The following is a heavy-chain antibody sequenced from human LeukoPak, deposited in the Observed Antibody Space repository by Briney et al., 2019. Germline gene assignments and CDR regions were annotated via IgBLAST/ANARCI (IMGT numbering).Heavy chain of an antibody. CDR2: ITSGGSST. CDR1: GFTFSDYY. D-gene: IGHD3-10*01. CDR3: ARDGGDDAFDI. Sequence: GGSLRLSSAASGFTFSDYYMSWIRQAPGKGLEWVSRITSGGSSTSYADSVKGRFTISRDNAKNTLYLQMNSLRAEDTAVYYCARDGGDDAFDIWGQGTMVTVSS. J-gene: IGHJ3*02. V-gene: IGHV3-74*01.